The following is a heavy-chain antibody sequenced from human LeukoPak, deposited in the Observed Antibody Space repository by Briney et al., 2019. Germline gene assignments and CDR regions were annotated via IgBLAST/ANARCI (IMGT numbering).Heavy chain of an antibody. CDR3: ARANYGDYLDY. V-gene: IGHV3-30-3*01. D-gene: IGHD4-17*01. Sequence: GGSLRLSCAASGFTFTGYAMHWVRQAPGKGLEWVAVISYDGSKRYYADADSVKGRFTISRANSKNTLYLQMNSLRAEDTAVYYCARANYGDYLDYWGQGTLVTVSS. J-gene: IGHJ4*02. CDR2: ISYDGSKR. CDR1: GFTFTGYA.